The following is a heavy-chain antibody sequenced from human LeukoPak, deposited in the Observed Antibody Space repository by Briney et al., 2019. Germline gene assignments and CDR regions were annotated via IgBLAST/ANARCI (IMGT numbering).Heavy chain of an antibody. D-gene: IGHD6-13*01. Sequence: PSETLSLTCAVYGGSFSGYYWSWIRQPPGKGLEWIGEINHSGSTNYNPSLKSRGTISVDTSKNQFSLKLSSVTAADTAVYYCARARIAAAGNDAFDIWGQGTMVSVSS. CDR3: ARARIAAAGNDAFDI. CDR1: GGSFSGYY. J-gene: IGHJ3*02. CDR2: INHSGST. V-gene: IGHV4-34*01.